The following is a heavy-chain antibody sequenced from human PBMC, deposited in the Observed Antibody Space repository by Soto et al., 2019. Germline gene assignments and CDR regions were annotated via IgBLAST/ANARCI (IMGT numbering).Heavy chain of an antibody. D-gene: IGHD2-15*01. CDR1: GFTFSNYA. CDR3: AKRVVVSGATYYFAY. Sequence: PGGSLRLSCAASGFTFSNYAMSWVRQAPGKGLEWVSAISGTTGGTFYADSVKGRFTISRDNSRNTLYLQMNSLRPEDTALYYCAKRVVVSGATYYFAYWGQGTLVTVSS. J-gene: IGHJ4*02. V-gene: IGHV3-23*01. CDR2: ISGTTGGT.